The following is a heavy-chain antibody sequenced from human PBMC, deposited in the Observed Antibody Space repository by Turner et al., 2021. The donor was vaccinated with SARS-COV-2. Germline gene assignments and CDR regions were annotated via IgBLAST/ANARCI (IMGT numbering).Heavy chain of an antibody. V-gene: IGHV3-30-3*01. CDR1: GFTFSSDA. Sequence: QVQLVASGGGVVQPGRSLRLSCAASGFTFSSDAMNWVRQAPGKGLEWVAVISYDGSNKYYADSVKGRFTISRDNSKNTLYLQMNSLRAEDTAVYYCAGIQSYDRSDYYGMDVWGQGTTVTVSS. D-gene: IGHD3-22*01. J-gene: IGHJ6*02. CDR2: ISYDGSNK. CDR3: AGIQSYDRSDYYGMDV.